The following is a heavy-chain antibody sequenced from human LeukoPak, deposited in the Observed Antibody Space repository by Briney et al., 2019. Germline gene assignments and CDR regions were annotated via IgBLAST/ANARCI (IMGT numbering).Heavy chain of an antibody. CDR2: IYPRDSDT. D-gene: IGHD3-10*01. V-gene: IGHV5-51*01. CDR3: ARRSGSDALDR. J-gene: IGHJ3*02. Sequence: GESLSIAFKASGYIFTNYWIGWVRQMPGKGLEWMGIIYPRDSDTRYSPSFQGQVTVSADKSISTAYLQWNTLEASDTAMYYCARRSGSDALDRWGQGTMVTVSS. CDR1: GYIFTNYW.